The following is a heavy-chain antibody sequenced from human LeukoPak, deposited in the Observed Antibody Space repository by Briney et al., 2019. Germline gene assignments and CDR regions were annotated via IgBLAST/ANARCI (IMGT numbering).Heavy chain of an antibody. V-gene: IGHV3-23*01. J-gene: IGHJ4*02. CDR3: AKDFRIGYSAHFDY. CDR2: INDSGSAT. CDR1: GFTFSSYA. D-gene: IGHD2-21*01. Sequence: GGSLRLSCAASGFTFSSYAMSWVRQAPGKGLEWVSAINDSGSATYYTDSVKGRFTISRDNSKNTLFLQMNSLRAEDTAVYYCAKDFRIGYSAHFDYWGQGALVTVSS.